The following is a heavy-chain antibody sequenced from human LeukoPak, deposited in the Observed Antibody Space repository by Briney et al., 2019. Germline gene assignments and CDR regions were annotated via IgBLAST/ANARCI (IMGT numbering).Heavy chain of an antibody. V-gene: IGHV5-51*01. CDR1: GYSFTNYW. CDR3: ARGVIPAARSNWFDP. J-gene: IGHJ5*02. D-gene: IGHD2-2*01. CDR2: IYPGDSDS. Sequence: GGSLKISCKGSGYSFTNYWIGWVRQMPGKGLEWLGIIYPGDSDSRYSPSFQGQVSISADSSISTAYLQWSSLRASDTAMYYCARGVIPAARSNWFDPWGQGTLVTVSS.